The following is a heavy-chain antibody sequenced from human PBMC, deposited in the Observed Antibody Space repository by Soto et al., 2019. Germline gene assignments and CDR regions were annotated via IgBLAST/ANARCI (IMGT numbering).Heavy chain of an antibody. CDR2: INAGNGNT. D-gene: IGHD6-13*01. Sequence: HVQLVQSGAAVKKPGASVKISCKASGYTFTSYAIHWVRQAPGQRLEWMGWINAGNGNTKYSQKFQSTVTITRDTSATTAYIDVSSLRFEDTALYYCARGSEPAYSSWYVNGDFWGQGTLVTVSS. J-gene: IGHJ4*02. V-gene: IGHV1-3*01. CDR1: GYTFTSYA. CDR3: ARGSEPAYSSWYVNGDF.